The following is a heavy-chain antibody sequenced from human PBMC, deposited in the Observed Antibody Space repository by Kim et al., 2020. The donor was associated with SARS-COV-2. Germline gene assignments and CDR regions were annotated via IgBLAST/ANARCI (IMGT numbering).Heavy chain of an antibody. CDR1: GYTFTSYA. Sequence: ASVKVSCKASGYTFTSYAMHWVRQAPGQRLEWMGWINAGNGNTKYSQKFQGRVTITRDTSASTAYMELSSLRSEDTAVYYCARDGTYTYYYGSGSYWDLDYYYYGMDVWSQGTTVTVSS. D-gene: IGHD3-10*01. CDR2: INAGNGNT. CDR3: ARDGTYTYYYGSGSYWDLDYYYYGMDV. J-gene: IGHJ6*02. V-gene: IGHV1-3*01.